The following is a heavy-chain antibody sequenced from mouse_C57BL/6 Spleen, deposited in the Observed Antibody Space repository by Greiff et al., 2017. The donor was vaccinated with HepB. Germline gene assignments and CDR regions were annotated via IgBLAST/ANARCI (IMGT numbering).Heavy chain of an antibody. J-gene: IGHJ3*01. CDR1: GYTFTDYE. V-gene: IGHV1-15*01. D-gene: IGHD2-4*01. Sequence: QVHVKQSGAELVRPGASVTLSCKASGYTFTDYEMHWVKQTPVHGLEWIGAIDPETGGTAYNQKFKGKAILTADKSSSTAYMELRSLTSEDSAVYYCTREGDYDGWFAYWGQGTLVTVSA. CDR3: TREGDYDGWFAY. CDR2: IDPETGGT.